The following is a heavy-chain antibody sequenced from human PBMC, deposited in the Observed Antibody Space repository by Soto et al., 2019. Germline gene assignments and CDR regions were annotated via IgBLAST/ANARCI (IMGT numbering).Heavy chain of an antibody. D-gene: IGHD5-18*01. V-gene: IGHV1-18*01. Sequence: GASLKVPCRASGYTFTSYGISWVRQAPGQGLEWMGWISAYNGNTNYAQKLQGRVTMTTDTSTSTAYMELRSLRSDDTAVYYCARYSYGLIYYYYYGMDVWGQGTTVTVSS. J-gene: IGHJ6*02. CDR2: ISAYNGNT. CDR1: GYTFTSYG. CDR3: ARYSYGLIYYYYYGMDV.